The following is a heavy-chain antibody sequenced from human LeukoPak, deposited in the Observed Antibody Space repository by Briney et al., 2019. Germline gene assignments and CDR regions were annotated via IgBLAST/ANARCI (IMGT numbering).Heavy chain of an antibody. CDR3: ARDANGSDLHYYHMDV. CDR2: IYHTGNT. D-gene: IGHD6-25*01. Sequence: SETLSLTCAVSGGSITSANWWSWVRQSPGKGLEWIGEIYHTGNTNYNPSLNSRVSISLDTSKNQFSLRPTSVTAADTAVYFCARDANGSDLHYYHMDVWGKGTTVTVSS. V-gene: IGHV4-4*02. CDR1: GGSITSANW. J-gene: IGHJ6*03.